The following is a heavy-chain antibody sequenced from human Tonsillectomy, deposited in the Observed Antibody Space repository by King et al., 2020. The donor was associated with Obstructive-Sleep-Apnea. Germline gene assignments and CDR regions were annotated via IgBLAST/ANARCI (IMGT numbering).Heavy chain of an antibody. D-gene: IGHD3/OR15-3a*01. V-gene: IGHV3-66*01. J-gene: IGHJ2*01. Sequence: VQLVESGGGLVQPGGSLRLSCGVTVSSNYMSWVRQAPGKGLEGVSVIYSGGSTYYADSGKGRFTISRDISNNTLYLQMNSLRAEDTAVYYCARAPFIWTDYEQSWYFDLWGRGTLVTVSS. CDR1: TVSSNY. CDR2: IYSGGST. CDR3: ARAPFIWTDYEQSWYFDL.